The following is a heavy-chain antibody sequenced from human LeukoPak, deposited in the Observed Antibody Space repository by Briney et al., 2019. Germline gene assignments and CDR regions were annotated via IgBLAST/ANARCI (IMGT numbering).Heavy chain of an antibody. CDR1: GGTFNSYA. CDR3: ARDPNVARYSSSSNWFDP. CDR2: IIPIFGTA. V-gene: IGHV1-69*01. J-gene: IGHJ5*02. Sequence: GASVTVSFKASGGTFNSYAISWVRQAPGQGLEWMGGIIPIFGTANYAQKFQGRVTITADESTSTAYMELSSLRSEDTAVYYCARDPNVARYSSSSNWFDPWGQGTLVTVSS. D-gene: IGHD6-13*01.